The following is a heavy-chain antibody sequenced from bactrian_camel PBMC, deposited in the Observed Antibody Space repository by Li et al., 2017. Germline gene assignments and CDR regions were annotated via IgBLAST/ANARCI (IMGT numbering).Heavy chain of an antibody. Sequence: DVQLVESGGGLVQPGGSLRLSCAASGFTFSTTSMFWVRQAPGKGLEYVTAIDSGGGSYYPDSVKDRFSISRDNAKNSVYLQMNSLKPEDTAVYYCVKDDWGWSFGSWGQGTQVTVS. D-gene: IGHD5*01. CDR2: IDSGGGS. CDR1: GFTFSTTS. V-gene: IGHV3S40*01. J-gene: IGHJ6*01. CDR3: VKDDWGWSFGS.